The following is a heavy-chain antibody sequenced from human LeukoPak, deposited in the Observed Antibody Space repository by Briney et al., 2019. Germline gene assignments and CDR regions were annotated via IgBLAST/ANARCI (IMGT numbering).Heavy chain of an antibody. CDR2: VSASGSTT. D-gene: IGHD3-10*01. Sequence: PGGSLRLSCAASRFTFSSYAMSWVRQAPGKGLEWVSSVSASGSTTYYADSVKGRFTISRDSSKNTLYLQMNSLRAEDTAVYYCAKRSLPGSYYFDYRGQGTLVTVSS. CDR1: RFTFSSYA. CDR3: AKRSLPGSYYFDY. V-gene: IGHV3-23*01. J-gene: IGHJ4*02.